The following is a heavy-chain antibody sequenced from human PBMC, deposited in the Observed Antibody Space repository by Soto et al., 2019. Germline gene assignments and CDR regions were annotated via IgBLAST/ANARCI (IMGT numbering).Heavy chain of an antibody. V-gene: IGHV1-69*12. J-gene: IGHJ4*02. D-gene: IGHD3-22*01. CDR2: IIPIFGTA. CDR1: GGTFSSYA. CDR3: ARENDSSGYYAPGY. Sequence: QVQLVQSGAEVKKPGSSVKVSCKASGGTFSSYAISWVRQAPGQGLEWMGGIIPIFGTANYAQKFQVRVTITADESTSTAYMERSSLRSEDTAVYYCARENDSSGYYAPGYWGQGTLVTVS.